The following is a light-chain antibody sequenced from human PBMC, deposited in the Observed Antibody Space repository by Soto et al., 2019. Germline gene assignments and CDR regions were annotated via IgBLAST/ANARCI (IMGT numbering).Light chain of an antibody. Sequence: DIQMTQSPSTLSASVGDRVTITCRASQSVGTWLAWYQQKPGKAPELLISDASSLESGVPSRFSGSGSGTEFTLTISSLLPDDFATYYCQQDNTDSSWAFGQGTKVEIK. CDR3: QQDNTDSSWA. V-gene: IGKV1-5*01. J-gene: IGKJ1*01. CDR1: QSVGTW. CDR2: DAS.